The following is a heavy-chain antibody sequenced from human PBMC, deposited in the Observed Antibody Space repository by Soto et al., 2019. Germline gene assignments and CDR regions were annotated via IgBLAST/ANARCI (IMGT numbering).Heavy chain of an antibody. CDR1: GGSLSSYY. CDR3: ARTWGSTNGY. CDR2: IYYSGST. D-gene: IGHD3-16*01. Sequence: QVQLQESGPGLVKPSETLSLTCVVSGGSLSSYYWSWIRQPPGKGLECIGYIYYSGSTTYNPSLKSRVTISVDTSTNQFSLKLSSVTAADTAVYYCARTWGSTNGYWGRGTLVTVSS. V-gene: IGHV4-59*01. J-gene: IGHJ4*02.